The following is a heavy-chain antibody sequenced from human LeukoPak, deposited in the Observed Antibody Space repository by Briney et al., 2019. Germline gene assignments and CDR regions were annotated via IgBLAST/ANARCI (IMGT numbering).Heavy chain of an antibody. Sequence: PGGSLRLSCAASGFTFSSFEMHWVRQAPGKGLEWLSYISSSGGTIYYAVSVRGRFTISRDNTENSLYLQMNSLRAGDAALYYCARQVIRGNAMDVWGQGTTVIVSS. CDR2: ISSSGGTI. V-gene: IGHV3-48*03. J-gene: IGHJ6*02. D-gene: IGHD3-10*01. CDR1: GFTFSSFE. CDR3: ARQVIRGNAMDV.